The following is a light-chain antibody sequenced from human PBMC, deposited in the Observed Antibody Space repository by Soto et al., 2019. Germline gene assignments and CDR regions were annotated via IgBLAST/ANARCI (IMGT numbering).Light chain of an antibody. CDR3: QQYNSYRGT. Sequence: DLQMTQSPSTLSASVGDRVTITCRASQSISSWLAWYQQKPGKAPKLLIYDASSLESGFPSRFSGSGSGTEFTLTISSLQPDDFATYYCQQYNSYRGTFGQGTKVEIK. CDR2: DAS. CDR1: QSISSW. J-gene: IGKJ1*01. V-gene: IGKV1-5*01.